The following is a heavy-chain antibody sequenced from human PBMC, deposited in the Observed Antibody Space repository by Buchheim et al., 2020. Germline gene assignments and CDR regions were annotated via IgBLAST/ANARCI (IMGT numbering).Heavy chain of an antibody. D-gene: IGHD3-3*01. CDR2: ISYDGSNK. CDR3: AKKGPDFWSGYLDY. J-gene: IGHJ4*02. CDR1: GFTFSSYG. Sequence: QMQLVESGGGVVQPGRSLRLSCAASGFTFSSYGMHWVRQAPGKGLEWVAVISYDGSNKYYADSVKGRFTISRDNSKNTLYLQMNSLRAEDTAVYYCAKKGPDFWSGYLDYWGQGTL. V-gene: IGHV3-30*18.